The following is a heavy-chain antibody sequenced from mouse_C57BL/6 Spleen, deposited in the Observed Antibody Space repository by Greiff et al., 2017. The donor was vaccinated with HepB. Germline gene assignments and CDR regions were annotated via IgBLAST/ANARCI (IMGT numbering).Heavy chain of an antibody. J-gene: IGHJ4*01. D-gene: IGHD2-4*01. CDR1: GYTFTSYL. CDR2: IYPGSGST. CDR3: ARSTMITGAMDY. V-gene: IGHV1-55*01. Sequence: QVQLQQPGAELVKPGASVKMSCKASGYTFTSYLITWVKQRPGQGLEWIGDIYPGSGSTNYNEKFKSKATLTVDTSSSTAYMQLSSLTSEDSAVYYCARSTMITGAMDYWGQGTSVTVSS.